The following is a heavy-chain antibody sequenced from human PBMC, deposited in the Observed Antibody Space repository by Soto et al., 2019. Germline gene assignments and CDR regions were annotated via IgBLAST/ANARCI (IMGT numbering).Heavy chain of an antibody. Sequence: QVQLQQWGAGLLKPSETLSLTCAVYGGSFSGYYWSWIRQPPGKGLEWIGEINHSGSTNYNPSLKSRVTISVDTSKNQFSLKLSSVTAADTAVYYCARVYGDPRGFSIRYFDYWGQGTLVTVSS. CDR1: GGSFSGYY. D-gene: IGHD4-17*01. V-gene: IGHV4-34*01. J-gene: IGHJ4*02. CDR2: INHSGST. CDR3: ARVYGDPRGFSIRYFDY.